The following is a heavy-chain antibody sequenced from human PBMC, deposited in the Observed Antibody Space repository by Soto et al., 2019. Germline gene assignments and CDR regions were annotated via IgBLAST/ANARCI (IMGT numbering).Heavy chain of an antibody. CDR3: AKGYYYRTRGARDAFDI. Sequence: GGSLRLSCAASGFTFSSYGVHWVRQAPCKGLEWVAVISYDGSNKYYADSVKGRFTISRDNSKNTLYLQMNSLRAEDTAVYYCAKGYYYRTRGARDAFDIRGKGTMVTVS. V-gene: IGHV3-30*18. CDR2: ISYDGSNK. D-gene: IGHD3-22*01. CDR1: GFTFSSYG. J-gene: IGHJ3*02.